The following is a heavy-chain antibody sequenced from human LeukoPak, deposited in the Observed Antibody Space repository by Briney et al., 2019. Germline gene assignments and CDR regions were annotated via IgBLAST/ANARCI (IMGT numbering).Heavy chain of an antibody. D-gene: IGHD1-7*01. Sequence: GGSLRLSCAASGFTFSRYWMTWVRQAPGKGLEWVANIKEDGGETYYVDTVKGRFTISRDNASNSLCLHMNSLRAEDTAVYYCARGGGTSDLGGERTGDSLSS. CDR3: ARGGGTSDL. V-gene: IGHV3-7*04. CDR2: IKEDGGET. J-gene: IGHJ3*01. CDR1: GFTFSRYW.